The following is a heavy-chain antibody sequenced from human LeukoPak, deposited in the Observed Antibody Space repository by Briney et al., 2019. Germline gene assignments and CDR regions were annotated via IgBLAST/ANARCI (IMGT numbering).Heavy chain of an antibody. CDR2: IKQDGSEK. Sequence: PGGSLRLSCAASGFTFSSYWMSWVRQAPGKGLEWVANIKQDGSEKYYVDSVKGRFTISRDNAKNSLYLQMNSLRAEDTAVYYCARAIFGVAGYYYYMDVWGKGATVTVSS. CDR1: GFTFSSYW. CDR3: ARAIFGVAGYYYYMDV. D-gene: IGHD3-3*01. V-gene: IGHV3-7*04. J-gene: IGHJ6*03.